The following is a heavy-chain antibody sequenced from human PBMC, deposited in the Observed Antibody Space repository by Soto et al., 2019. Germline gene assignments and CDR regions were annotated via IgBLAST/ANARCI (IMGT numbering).Heavy chain of an antibody. CDR2: ISSSSSYI. V-gene: IGHV3-21*01. D-gene: IGHD1-1*01. J-gene: IGHJ4*02. CDR3: ARERGTSGTTADY. Sequence: EVQLVESGGGLVNPGGSLRLSCAASGFTFSTYSMNWVRQAPGKGLEWVSSISSSSSYIYYADSVTGRFTISRDNAKNSLYLQMNSLSAEDTAVYYCARERGTSGTTADYWGQGTLVTVSS. CDR1: GFTFSTYS.